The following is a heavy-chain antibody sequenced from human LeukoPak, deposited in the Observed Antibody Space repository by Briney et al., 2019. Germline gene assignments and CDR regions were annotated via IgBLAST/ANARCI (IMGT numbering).Heavy chain of an antibody. CDR3: AASYDFWGGYLNHDY. CDR2: INPNSGDT. CDR1: GYTFTGYY. V-gene: IGHV1-2*02. J-gene: IGHJ4*02. D-gene: IGHD3-3*01. Sequence: EASVKVSCKASGYTFTGYYMHWVRQAPGQGLEWMGWINPNSGDTNYAQKLQGRVTMTRDTSISTAYMELSRLKSDDTAVYYCAASYDFWGGYLNHDYWGQGTLVTVSS.